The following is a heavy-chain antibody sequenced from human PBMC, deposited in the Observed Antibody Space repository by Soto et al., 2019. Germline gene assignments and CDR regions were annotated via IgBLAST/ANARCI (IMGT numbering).Heavy chain of an antibody. CDR2: ISSSSSYI. CDR3: ARDVSYGDYNLDY. J-gene: IGHJ4*02. CDR1: GFTFSSYS. Sequence: GGSLRLSCAASGFTFSSYSMNWVRQAPGKGLEWVSSISSSSSYIYYADSVKGRFTISRDNAKNSLYLQMNSLRAEDTAVYYCARDVSYGDYNLDYWGQGTLVTVSS. V-gene: IGHV3-21*01. D-gene: IGHD4-17*01.